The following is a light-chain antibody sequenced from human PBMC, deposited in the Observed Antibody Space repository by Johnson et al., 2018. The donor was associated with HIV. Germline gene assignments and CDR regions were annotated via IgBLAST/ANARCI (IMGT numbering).Light chain of an antibody. CDR1: SSTIGNNY. CDR3: GTWDSSLSAEAV. Sequence: QSVLTQPPSVSAAPGQTVTISCSGSSSTIGNNYVSWYQVLPGTAPKLLIYKNNQRPSGIPDRFSGSKSGTSATLGIPGLQPGDEADYYCGTWDSSLSAEAVFGSGTKVTVL. CDR2: KNN. J-gene: IGLJ1*01. V-gene: IGLV1-51*02.